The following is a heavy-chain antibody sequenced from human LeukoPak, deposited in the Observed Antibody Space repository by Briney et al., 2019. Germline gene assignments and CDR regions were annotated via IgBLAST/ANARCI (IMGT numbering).Heavy chain of an antibody. CDR2: MNPNSGNT. CDR1: GYTFTSYD. CDR3: ARRIGGSSSIWDYYYYYMDV. J-gene: IGHJ6*03. Sequence: ASVKVSCKASGYTFTSYDIKWMRQATGQGLEWMGGMNPNSGNTGYAQKFQGRVTITRNTSISTAYMELSSLRSEDTAVYYCARRIGGSSSIWDYYYYYMDVWGKGTTVTVSS. V-gene: IGHV1-8*03. D-gene: IGHD6-6*01.